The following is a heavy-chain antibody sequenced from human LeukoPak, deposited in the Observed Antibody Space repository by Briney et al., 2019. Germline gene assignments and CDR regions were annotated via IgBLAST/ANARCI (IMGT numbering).Heavy chain of an antibody. CDR2: IYYSGST. CDR1: GFIFRAY. CDR3: VRGGGGSGSYYEYYFDY. D-gene: IGHD3-10*01. V-gene: IGHV4-59*08. J-gene: IGHJ4*02. Sequence: GSLGLSCTPSGFIFRAYGMGWIRQPPGKGLEGIGYIYYSGSTNYNPSLKSRVTISVDTSKNQFSLKLSSVTAADTAVYYCVRGGGGSGSYYEYYFDYWGQGTLVTVSS.